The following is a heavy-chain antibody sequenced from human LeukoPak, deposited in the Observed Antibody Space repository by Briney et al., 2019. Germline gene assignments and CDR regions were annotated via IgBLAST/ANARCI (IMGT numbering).Heavy chain of an antibody. J-gene: IGHJ5*02. D-gene: IGHD4-17*01. CDR1: GGSISSSTYY. Sequence: PSETLSLTCTVPGGSISSSTYYWGWIRQPPGKGLEWIGSIYYSGSTYYNPSLKSRVTISVDTSKNQFSLKVNSVTAADTAVYYCARLGDYGAYLNWFDPWGQGTLVTVSS. V-gene: IGHV4-39*01. CDR2: IYYSGST. CDR3: ARLGDYGAYLNWFDP.